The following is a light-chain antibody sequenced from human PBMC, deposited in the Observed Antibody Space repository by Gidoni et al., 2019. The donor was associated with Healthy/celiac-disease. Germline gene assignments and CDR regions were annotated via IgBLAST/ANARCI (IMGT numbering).Light chain of an antibody. CDR3: QRYNSYSGYT. J-gene: IGKJ2*01. CDR2: KAS. Sequence: DIQMTQSPSTLSASVGDRVTITCRASQSISTWLAWYQQKPGKAPQLLIYKASSLESGVQSRFSGSGAGTEFTLTSSSLQPDDFATYCCQRYNSYSGYTFXQXTKLEIK. CDR1: QSISTW. V-gene: IGKV1-5*03.